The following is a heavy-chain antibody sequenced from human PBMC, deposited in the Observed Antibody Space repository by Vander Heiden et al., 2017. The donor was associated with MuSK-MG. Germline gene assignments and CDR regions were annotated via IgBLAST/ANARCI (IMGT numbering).Heavy chain of an antibody. J-gene: IGHJ4*02. CDR3: ARASRSRIAVAGSFDY. V-gene: IGHV4-31*03. CDR2: IYYSGST. CDR1: GCPVSSGGYY. D-gene: IGHD6-19*01. Sequence: QVQLQESGPGLVKPSQTLSLPCPVSGCPVSSGGYYWGWIRQHPGKGLEGIGYIYYSGSTYYNPSLKSRVTISVDTSKNQFSLKLSSVTAADTAVYYCARASRSRIAVAGSFDYWGQGTLVTVSS.